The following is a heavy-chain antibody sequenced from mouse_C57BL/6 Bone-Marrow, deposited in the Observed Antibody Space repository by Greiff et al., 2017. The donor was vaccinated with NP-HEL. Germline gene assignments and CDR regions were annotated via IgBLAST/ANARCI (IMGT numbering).Heavy chain of an antibody. J-gene: IGHJ2*01. Sequence: EVKLVESGGGLVKPGGSLKLSCAASGFTFSSYAMSWVRQTPEQRLEWVATISDGGSYTYYPDNVKGRFTISRDNAKNNLYLQMSHLKSEDTAMYYCARDPDYWGQGTTLTVSS. CDR3: ARDPDY. V-gene: IGHV5-4*01. CDR2: ISDGGSYT. CDR1: GFTFSSYA.